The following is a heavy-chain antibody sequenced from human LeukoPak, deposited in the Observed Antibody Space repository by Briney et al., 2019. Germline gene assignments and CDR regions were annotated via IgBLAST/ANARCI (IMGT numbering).Heavy chain of an antibody. CDR3: ARRGDGYNWHY. Sequence: GESLKISCKGSGYSFTSYWIGWVRQMPGKGLEWMWIIYPADSDTRYSPPFQGQVTISADKSIRTAYLQWSSLKASDTAMYYCARRGDGYNWHYWGQGTLVTVSS. CDR2: IYPADSDT. J-gene: IGHJ4*02. V-gene: IGHV5-51*01. D-gene: IGHD5-24*01. CDR1: GYSFTSYW.